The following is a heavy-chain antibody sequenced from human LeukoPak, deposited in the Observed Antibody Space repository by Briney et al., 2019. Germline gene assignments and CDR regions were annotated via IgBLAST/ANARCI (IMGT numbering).Heavy chain of an antibody. V-gene: IGHV4-4*02. J-gene: IGHJ4*02. CDR3: ARNRDWGFDY. CDR2: IFHSEST. D-gene: IGHD7-27*01. Sequence: SETLSLTCAVSGDFIRNGHWWTWVRQPPGKGLEWIGEIFHSESTNCNPSLKSRVTISVDKSKNQFSLKLTSVNAAATAVYYYARNRDWGFDYWGQGTLVTVSS. CDR1: GDFIRNGHW.